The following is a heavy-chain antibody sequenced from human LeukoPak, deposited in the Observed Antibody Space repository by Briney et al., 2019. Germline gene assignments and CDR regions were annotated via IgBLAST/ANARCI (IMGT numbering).Heavy chain of an antibody. J-gene: IGHJ6*03. CDR3: ARYGDYQDLYCYYYYMDV. D-gene: IGHD4-17*01. CDR1: GYTFTSYG. Sequence: ASVKVSCKASGYTFTSYGISWVRQAPGQGLEWMGWISAYNGNTNYAQKLQGRVTMTTDTSTSTAYMELRSLRSDDTAVYYCARYGDYQDLYCYYYYMDVWGKGTTVTVSS. CDR2: ISAYNGNT. V-gene: IGHV1-18*01.